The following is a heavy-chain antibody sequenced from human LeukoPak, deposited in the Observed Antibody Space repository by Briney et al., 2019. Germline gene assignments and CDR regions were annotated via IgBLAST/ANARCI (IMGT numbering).Heavy chain of an antibody. CDR1: GGSISSYY. J-gene: IGHJ4*02. Sequence: SETLSLTCTVSGGSISSYYWSWIRQPPGKGLEWIGYIYYSGSTNYNPSLKSRVTISVDTSMNQFSLKLSSVTAADTAVYYCARLSTQWLVPYFDYWGQGTLVTVSS. CDR2: IYYSGST. CDR3: ARLSTQWLVPYFDY. D-gene: IGHD6-19*01. V-gene: IGHV4-59*01.